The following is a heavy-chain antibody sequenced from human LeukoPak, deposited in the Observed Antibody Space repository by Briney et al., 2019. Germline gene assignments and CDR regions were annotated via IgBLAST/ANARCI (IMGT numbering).Heavy chain of an antibody. V-gene: IGHV1-2*02. CDR1: RYTFTGYY. CDR3: ARAQYCSSTSCYYFDY. CDR2: INPNSGGT. D-gene: IGHD2-2*01. Sequence: ASVKVSCKASRYTFTGYYMHWVRQAPGQGLEWMGWINPNSGGTNYAQKFQGRVTMTRDTSISTAYMELSRLRSDDTAVYYCARAQYCSSTSCYYFDYWGQGTLVTVSS. J-gene: IGHJ4*02.